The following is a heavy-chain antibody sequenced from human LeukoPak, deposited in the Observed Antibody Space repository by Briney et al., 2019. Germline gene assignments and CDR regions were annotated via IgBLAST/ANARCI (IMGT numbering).Heavy chain of an antibody. CDR2: ISAYTGKT. J-gene: IGHJ4*02. CDR1: GYIFTSYG. D-gene: IGHD3-9*01. V-gene: IGHV1-18*01. Sequence: ASVKVSCKASGYIFTSYGIAWVRQAPGRGLEWMGWISAYTGKTNYAQELQGRVTMTTDTSTSTAYMELRSLRSDDTAVYYCARDLGDILTPIDYWGQGTLVTVSS. CDR3: ARDLGDILTPIDY.